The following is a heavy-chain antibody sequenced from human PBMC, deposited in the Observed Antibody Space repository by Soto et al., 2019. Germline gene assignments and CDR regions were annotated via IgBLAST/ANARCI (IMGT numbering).Heavy chain of an antibody. V-gene: IGHV3-53*02. D-gene: IGHD2-2*01. Sequence: EVQLVETGGGLIQPGGSLRLSCAASGFTVSNPYMTWVRKPPGKGLECVSVIYTAGGTNYADSVKGRFIISRDNSKNTLYLQMNSLRAEDTAVYYCARALPVAKGGFDPWGQGTLVTVSS. CDR3: ARALPVAKGGFDP. CDR2: IYTAGGT. CDR1: GFTVSNPY. J-gene: IGHJ5*02.